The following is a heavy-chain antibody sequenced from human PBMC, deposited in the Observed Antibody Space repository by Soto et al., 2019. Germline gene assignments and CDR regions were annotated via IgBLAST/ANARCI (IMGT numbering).Heavy chain of an antibody. Sequence: GGSLRLSCAASGFTFRNYGIHWVRQAPGKGLEWVALISYDGSNKFYADSVKGRFTISRDNSKNTLYLQMNSLRPEDTAVYYCAKDCCGGGTFYSYGMDVWGQGTTVTVSS. CDR3: AKDCCGGGTFYSYGMDV. CDR2: ISYDGSNK. CDR1: GFTFRNYG. V-gene: IGHV3-30*18. J-gene: IGHJ6*02. D-gene: IGHD2-21*01.